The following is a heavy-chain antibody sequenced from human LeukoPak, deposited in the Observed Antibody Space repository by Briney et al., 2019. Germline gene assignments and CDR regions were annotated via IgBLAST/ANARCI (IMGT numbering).Heavy chain of an antibody. CDR3: ARDRTMIHAFDI. Sequence: ASVKVSCKASGYTFTSYYMHWVRQAPGQGLEWMGWINPNSGGTNYAQKFQGRVTMTRDTSISTAYMELSRLRSDDTAVYYCARDRTMIHAFDIWGQGTMVTVSS. CDR1: GYTFTSYY. J-gene: IGHJ3*02. CDR2: INPNSGGT. D-gene: IGHD3-22*01. V-gene: IGHV1-2*02.